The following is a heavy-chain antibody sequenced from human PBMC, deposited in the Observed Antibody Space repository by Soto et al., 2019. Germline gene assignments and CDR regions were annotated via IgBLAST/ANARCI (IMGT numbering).Heavy chain of an antibody. V-gene: IGHV4-4*07. CDR1: GGAISTYY. D-gene: IGHD3-3*01. CDR2: IYSSGST. Sequence: QVHLQESGPGLVKPSETLSLTCTVSGGAISTYYWTWIRQPAGEGLEWIGRIYSSGSTKYNPSLQSRVTMSLDTSNNQFSLRLTSVTAADTAVYYCARGQRFSAWVDPWGQGTLVTVSS. J-gene: IGHJ5*02. CDR3: ARGQRFSAWVDP.